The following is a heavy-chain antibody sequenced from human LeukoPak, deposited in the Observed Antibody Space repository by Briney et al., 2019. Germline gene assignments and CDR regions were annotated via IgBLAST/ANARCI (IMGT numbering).Heavy chain of an antibody. J-gene: IGHJ3*01. CDR3: ARIVKTYYYDSSCRDCGRSFDF. V-gene: IGHV3-7*01. CDR2: IKQDGSEK. D-gene: IGHD3-22*01. Sequence: GGSLRFSCAASGFTFSSYWMSWVRQAPGKGLEWVANIKQDGSEKYYVDSVKGRFTISSDNAKNSLYLQMNSLRAEATAVYYWARIVKTYYYDSSCRDCGRSFDFRGQGTMVTVSS. CDR1: GFTFSSYW.